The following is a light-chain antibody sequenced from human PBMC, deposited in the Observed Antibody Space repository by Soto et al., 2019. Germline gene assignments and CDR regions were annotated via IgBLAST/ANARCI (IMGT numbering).Light chain of an antibody. Sequence: EIVLTQSPGTLSLSPGERATLSCRASQSVDNMSLAWHQQKPGQAPRLLIYAASRRATGIPDRFSGGGSGTDFTLTISRLEPEDFAVYYCQQYGTSYTFGQGTKVEIK. J-gene: IGKJ2*01. CDR2: AAS. V-gene: IGKV3-20*01. CDR3: QQYGTSYT. CDR1: QSVDNMS.